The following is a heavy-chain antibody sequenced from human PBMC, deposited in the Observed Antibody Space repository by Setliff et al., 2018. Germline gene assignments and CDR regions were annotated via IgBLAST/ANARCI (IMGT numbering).Heavy chain of an antibody. D-gene: IGHD3-16*01. CDR2: IYYSGST. CDR1: GGSISSYY. CDR3: ARLRGAFDY. J-gene: IGHJ4*02. Sequence: SETLSLTCTVSGGSISSYYWSWIRRPPGKRLEWIGYIYYSGSTNYNPSLESRVTISVDTSKNQFSLRLNSATAADTAVYYCARLRGAFDYWGQGTQVTVSS. V-gene: IGHV4-59*01.